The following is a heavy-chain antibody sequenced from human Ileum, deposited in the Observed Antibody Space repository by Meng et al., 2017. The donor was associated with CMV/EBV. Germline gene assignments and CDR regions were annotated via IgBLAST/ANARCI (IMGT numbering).Heavy chain of an antibody. CDR2: ILGGGIST. CDR3: ARDGNWRGAAFDI. Sequence: GESLKISCAASGFTFSSYAMSWVRQAPGKGLECVSTILGGGISTYYADSVKGRLTISRDNSKNTLYLQMNSLTADDTAVYYCARDGNWRGAAFDIWGQGTVVTVSS. J-gene: IGHJ3*02. D-gene: IGHD1-1*01. V-gene: IGHV3-23*01. CDR1: GFTFSSYA.